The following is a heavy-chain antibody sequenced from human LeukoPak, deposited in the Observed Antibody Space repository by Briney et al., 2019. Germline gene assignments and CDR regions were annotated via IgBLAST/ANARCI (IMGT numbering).Heavy chain of an antibody. CDR1: GGSISSYY. Sequence: SETLSLTCTVSGGSISSYYWSWIRQPPGKGLEWIGSIYDSGSTYYNPSLKSRVTIPVDTSKNQFSLKLNSVTAADTAVYYCARHYEPWGQGTLVTVSS. V-gene: IGHV4-39*01. J-gene: IGHJ5*02. CDR3: ARHYEP. D-gene: IGHD3-16*01. CDR2: IYDSGST.